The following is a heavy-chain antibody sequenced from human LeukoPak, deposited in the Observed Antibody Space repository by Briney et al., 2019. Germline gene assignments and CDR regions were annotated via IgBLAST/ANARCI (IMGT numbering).Heavy chain of an antibody. Sequence: GGSLRQSCAASGFTFSNYDMSWVRRAPGKGLEWVSTVIGSGSSTYYADSVKGRFTISRDNSKSTLYLHMDSLRAEDTALYYCAKDLRCTAGSWKYFESWGQGTLVTVSS. J-gene: IGHJ4*02. CDR3: AKDLRCTAGSWKYFES. CDR2: VIGSGSST. V-gene: IGHV3-23*01. D-gene: IGHD2-15*01. CDR1: GFTFSNYD.